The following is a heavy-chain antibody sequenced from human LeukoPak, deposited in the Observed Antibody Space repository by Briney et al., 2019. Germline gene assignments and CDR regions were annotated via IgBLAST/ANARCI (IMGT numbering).Heavy chain of an antibody. CDR1: GGTFSSYA. CDR2: IIPIFGTA. V-gene: IGHV1-69*13. J-gene: IGHJ5*02. CDR3: ARALYYDILRRAYGFDP. Sequence: GASVKVSCKASGGTFSSYAISWVRQAPGQGLEWIGGIIPIFGTANYAQKFQGRVTITADESTSTAYMGLSSLRSEDTAVYYCARALYYDILRRAYGFDPWGQGTLVTVSS. D-gene: IGHD3-9*01.